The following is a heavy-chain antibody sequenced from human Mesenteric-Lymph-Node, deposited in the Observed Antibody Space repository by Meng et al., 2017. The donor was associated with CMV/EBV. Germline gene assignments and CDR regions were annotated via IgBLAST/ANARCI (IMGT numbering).Heavy chain of an antibody. Sequence: GESLKISCAASGFTFSSYVMSWVRQAPGEGLEWVSTIGSGGSTYYADSVKGRFTVSRDNARTTLYLQMNSPSIEDTAVYYCARGVNGMDVWGQGTTVTVSS. CDR3: ARGVNGMDV. CDR1: GFTFSSYV. D-gene: IGHD3-22*01. CDR2: IGSGGST. V-gene: IGHV3-66*02. J-gene: IGHJ6*02.